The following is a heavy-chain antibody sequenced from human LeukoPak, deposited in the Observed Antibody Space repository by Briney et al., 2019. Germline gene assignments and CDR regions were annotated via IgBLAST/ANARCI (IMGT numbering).Heavy chain of an antibody. Sequence: GGSLRLSCAASGFTFSSYGMHWVRQAPGKGLDWVAFIQYDGSNKYYADSVKGRFTISRDNSKNTLYLQMNSLRAEDTAVYYCAKVPLSSSGWDREYYFDYWGQGTLVTVSS. CDR2: IQYDGSNK. CDR3: AKVPLSSSGWDREYYFDY. CDR1: GFTFSSYG. J-gene: IGHJ4*02. V-gene: IGHV3-30*02. D-gene: IGHD6-19*01.